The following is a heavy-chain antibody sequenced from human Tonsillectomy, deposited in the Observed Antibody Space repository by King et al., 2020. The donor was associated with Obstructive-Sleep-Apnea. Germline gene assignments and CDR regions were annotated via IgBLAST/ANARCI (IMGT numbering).Heavy chain of an antibody. D-gene: IGHD1-26*01. CDR2: INRRSDGGAI. Sequence: VQLVESGGGLVKPGGSLRLSCVASGFSFSGAWMSGFRQASGKGLEGIGRINRRSDGGAIEDAAVVEGRFAISRDALKDTLYLQLNSLKIDDTAVYFCSTGAKRRAMDVWGQGTTVTVSS. CDR3: STGAKRRAMDV. J-gene: IGHJ6*02. V-gene: IGHV3-15*01. CDR1: GFSFSGAW.